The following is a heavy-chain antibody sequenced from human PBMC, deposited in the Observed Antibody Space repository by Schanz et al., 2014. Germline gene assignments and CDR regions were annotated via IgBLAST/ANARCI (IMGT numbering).Heavy chain of an antibody. CDR1: GFMFSSYG. CDR2: VSRSTPDI. J-gene: IGHJ5*02. V-gene: IGHV3-48*01. CDR3: ARPALWFGDNCFDP. D-gene: IGHD3-10*01. Sequence: VQLVESGGGVVQPGRSLRLSCAASGFMFSSYGMHWVRQAPGKGLEWVSYVSRSTPDIYYADSVKGRFTMSRDNAKNTLYLQMNSLRAEDTAVYYCARPALWFGDNCFDPWGQGTLVTVSS.